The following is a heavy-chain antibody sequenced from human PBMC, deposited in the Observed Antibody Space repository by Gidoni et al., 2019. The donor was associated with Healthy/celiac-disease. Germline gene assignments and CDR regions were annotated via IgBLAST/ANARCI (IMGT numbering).Heavy chain of an antibody. Sequence: QVTLKEYGPVLVKPTETLTQTCTVYGFSLSNARMGVSWIRQPPGKALEWLAHIFSNDEKSYSTSLKSRLTISKDTSKSQVVLTMTNMDPVDTATYYCARTSGYDFWSGYHTAYYFDYWGQGTLVTVSS. D-gene: IGHD3-3*01. CDR3: ARTSGYDFWSGYHTAYYFDY. V-gene: IGHV2-26*01. CDR2: IFSNDEK. CDR1: GFSLSNARMG. J-gene: IGHJ4*02.